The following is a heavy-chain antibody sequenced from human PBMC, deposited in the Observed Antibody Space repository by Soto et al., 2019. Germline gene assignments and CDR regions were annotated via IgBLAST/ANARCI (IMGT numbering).Heavy chain of an antibody. Sequence: AAADVPCTASGYTYASYALHWVRQAPGQRLEWMGWINAGNGNTKYSQKFQGRVTISADKATSTAYLEWSSLKASDTAMYYCARHGFNQQLVLDKFRFDPCGQGTQVTVSS. CDR3: ARHGFNQQLVLDKFRFDP. V-gene: IGHV1-3*01. CDR2: INAGNGNT. J-gene: IGHJ5*02. D-gene: IGHD3-3*01. CDR1: GYTYASYA.